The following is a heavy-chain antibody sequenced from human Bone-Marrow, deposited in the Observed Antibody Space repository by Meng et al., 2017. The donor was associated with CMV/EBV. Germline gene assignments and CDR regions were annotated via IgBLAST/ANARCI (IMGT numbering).Heavy chain of an antibody. CDR1: GYTFTGYY. CDR3: ARGIAAADTRTFYYYYGMDV. D-gene: IGHD6-13*01. Sequence: ASVKVSCKASGYTFTGYYMHWVRQAPGQGLEWMGWINPNSGGTNYAQKFQGRVTMTRDTSISTAYMELSRLRSDDTAVYYCARGIAAADTRTFYYYYGMDVWGQGTTVTVSS. J-gene: IGHJ6*02. CDR2: INPNSGGT. V-gene: IGHV1-2*02.